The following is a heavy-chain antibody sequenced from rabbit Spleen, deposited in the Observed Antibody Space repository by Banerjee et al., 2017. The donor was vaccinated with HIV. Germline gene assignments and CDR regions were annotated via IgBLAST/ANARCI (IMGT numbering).Heavy chain of an antibody. Sequence: QEQLVESGGGLVQPEGSLTLTCTASGFSFSSSDYMCWVRQAPGKGLEWIACIAGSNSGFTYSATWAKGRFTCSKTSSTTVTLQMTSLTAADTATYFCARDLAGVIGWNFNLWGPGTLVTVS. D-gene: IGHD4-1*01. CDR3: ARDLAGVIGWNFNL. V-gene: IGHV1S45*01. J-gene: IGHJ4*01. CDR1: GFSFSSSDY. CDR2: IAGSNSGFT.